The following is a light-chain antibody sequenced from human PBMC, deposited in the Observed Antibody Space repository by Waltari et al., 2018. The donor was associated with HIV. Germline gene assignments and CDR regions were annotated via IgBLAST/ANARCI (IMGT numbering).Light chain of an antibody. Sequence: QSALTQPASVSASPGPSLVISRTGPRHGVGYYYSVSWYQQHPGKVPKLVIYDVTSRPAGVSNRFSGCKSGNTASLTIAGLRADDEADYYCSAYVGSSTSWLFGGGTKLTV. J-gene: IGLJ3*02. V-gene: IGLV2-14*03. CDR1: RHGVGYYYS. CDR2: DVT. CDR3: SAYVGSSTSWL.